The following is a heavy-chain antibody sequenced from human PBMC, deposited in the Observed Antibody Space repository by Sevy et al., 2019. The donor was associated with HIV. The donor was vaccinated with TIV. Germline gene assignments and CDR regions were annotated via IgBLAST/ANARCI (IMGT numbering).Heavy chain of an antibody. D-gene: IGHD3-16*02. CDR2: IYHSGST. CDR3: ARVMITFGGVIVIPSYYFDY. J-gene: IGHJ4*02. CDR1: GYSISSGYY. Sequence: SETLSLTCAVSGYSISSGYYWGWIRQPPGKGLEWIGSIYHSGSTYYNPSLKSRVTISVDTSKNQFSLKLSSVTAADTAVYYCARVMITFGGVIVIPSYYFDYWGQGTLVTVSS. V-gene: IGHV4-38-2*01.